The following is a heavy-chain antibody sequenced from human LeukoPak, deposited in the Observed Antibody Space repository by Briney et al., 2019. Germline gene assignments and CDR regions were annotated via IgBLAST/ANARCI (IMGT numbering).Heavy chain of an antibody. D-gene: IGHD5-18*01. CDR1: GFTFSDYY. Sequence: SLRLSCAASGFTFSDYYMSWIRQAPGKRLEWVSYISSSGSTIYYADSVNGRFTISRDNAKNSLYLQMNSLRAEDTAVYYCARDQQYSPYSYGPNYFDYWGQGTLVTVSS. V-gene: IGHV3-11*01. CDR2: ISSSGSTI. CDR3: ARDQQYSPYSYGPNYFDY. J-gene: IGHJ4*02.